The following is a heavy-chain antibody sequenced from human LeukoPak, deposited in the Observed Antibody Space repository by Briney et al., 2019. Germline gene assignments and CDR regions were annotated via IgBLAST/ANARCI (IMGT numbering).Heavy chain of an antibody. D-gene: IGHD5-24*01. CDR1: GFTFSNYG. CDR3: AREDGYNSY. V-gene: IGHV3-30*03. J-gene: IGHJ4*02. CDR2: ISYDGSNK. Sequence: PGRSLRLSCAASGFTFSNYGMHWVRQAPGKGLEWVAVISYDGSNKYYADSVKGRFTISRDNSKNTLYLQMNSLRAEDTAVYYCAREDGYNSYWGQGTLVTVSS.